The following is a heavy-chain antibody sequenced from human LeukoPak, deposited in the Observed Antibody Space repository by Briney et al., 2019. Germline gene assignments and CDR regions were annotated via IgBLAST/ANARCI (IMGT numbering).Heavy chain of an antibody. Sequence: PGGSLRLSCTASGLTFSNFWMNWVRQVPGKGLEWVANIKQDGNEKDYVDSVKGRFTISRDNAKNSLYLQMNSLRVDDAAVYYCVLCGQSSAWYSGSYWGQGTVVTVSS. CDR1: GLTFSNFW. D-gene: IGHD6-19*01. V-gene: IGHV3-7*01. J-gene: IGHJ4*02. CDR3: VLCGQSSAWYSGSY. CDR2: IKQDGNEK.